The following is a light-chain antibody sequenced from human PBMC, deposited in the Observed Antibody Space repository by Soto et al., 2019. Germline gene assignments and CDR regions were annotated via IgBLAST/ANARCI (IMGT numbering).Light chain of an antibody. CDR2: EVS. V-gene: IGKV2D-29*02. Sequence: DIVMTQTPLSLSVTPGQPASISCKSSQSLLNSGGETYLFWYLQRPGQSPHLLIYEVSNRLSGVPDRFSGSGSGTDFTLTISSLQSEDFAVYYCQQYNNWPRTFGQGTKVDIK. CDR3: QQYNNWPRT. J-gene: IGKJ1*01. CDR1: QSLLNSGGETY.